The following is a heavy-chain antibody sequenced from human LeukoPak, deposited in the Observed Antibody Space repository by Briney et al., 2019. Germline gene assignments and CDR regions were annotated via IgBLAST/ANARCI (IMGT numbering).Heavy chain of an antibody. CDR3: ARDFTRSYDSGNWFDP. D-gene: IGHD3-3*01. V-gene: IGHV5-51*01. Sequence: GGSLKISCKGSGYSFTSYWIGWVRQMPGKGLEWMGIIYPGDSDTRYSPSFQGQVTISADKSISTAYLQWSSLKASDTAMYYCARDFTRSYDSGNWFDPWGQGTLVTVSS. CDR1: GYSFTSYW. CDR2: IYPGDSDT. J-gene: IGHJ5*02.